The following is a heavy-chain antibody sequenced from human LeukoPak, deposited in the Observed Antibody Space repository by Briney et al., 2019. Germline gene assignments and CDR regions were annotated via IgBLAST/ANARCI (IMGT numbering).Heavy chain of an antibody. CDR1: GFTFSSYG. CDR2: IWYDGSNK. J-gene: IGHJ3*02. CDR3: ARGYSYGDAFDI. V-gene: IGHV3-33*01. D-gene: IGHD5-18*01. Sequence: GGSLRLSRAASGFTFSSYGMHWVRQAPGKGLEWVAVIWYDGSNKYYADSVKGRFTISRDNSKNTLYLQMNSLRAEDTAVYYCARGYSYGDAFDIWGQGTMVTVSS.